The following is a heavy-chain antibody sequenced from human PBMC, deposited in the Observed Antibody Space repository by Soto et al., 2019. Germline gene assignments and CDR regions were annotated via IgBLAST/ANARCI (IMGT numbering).Heavy chain of an antibody. CDR3: ALRAPPIVGVTLFHS. J-gene: IGHJ4*02. CDR2: IYWDDDK. CDR1: GFSLTTSGVG. D-gene: IGHD1-26*01. Sequence: SGPTLVNPTQTLTLTCTFSGFSLTTSGVGVGWIRQPPGKALEWLAMIYWDDDKRYSPSLENRLTITKDTSKNQVVLTMTNMEPVDTATYYCALRAPPIVGVTLFHSWGQGTLVTVSS. V-gene: IGHV2-5*02.